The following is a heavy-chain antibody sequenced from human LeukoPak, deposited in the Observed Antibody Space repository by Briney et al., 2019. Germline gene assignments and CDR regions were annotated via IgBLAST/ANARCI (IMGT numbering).Heavy chain of an antibody. D-gene: IGHD3-3*01. CDR2: ISGSGGGT. CDR3: AKGDFYGDYPYSMDV. J-gene: IGHJ6*02. V-gene: IGHV3-23*01. CDR1: GFTFTSYA. Sequence: GRSLRLSCAASGFTFTSYAMSWVRQAPGKGLEWVSAISGSGGGTYYADSVKGRFTISRDNSKNTLYLQMNSLRAEDTAVYYCAKGDFYGDYPYSMDVWGQGTTVTVSS.